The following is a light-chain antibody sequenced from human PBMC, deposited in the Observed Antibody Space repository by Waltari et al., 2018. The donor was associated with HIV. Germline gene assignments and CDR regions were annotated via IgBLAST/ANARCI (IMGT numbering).Light chain of an antibody. CDR3: QQLNSYPWT. CDR2: AAS. V-gene: IGKV1-9*01. J-gene: IGKJ1*01. Sequence: DIQLTQSPSFLSASVGDRVTIPCRASQGISSYLAWYQQKPGKAPKLLIYAASTWQSGVPSRFSGSGSGTEFTLTISSLQPEDFATYYYQQLNSYPWTFGQGTKVEIK. CDR1: QGISSY.